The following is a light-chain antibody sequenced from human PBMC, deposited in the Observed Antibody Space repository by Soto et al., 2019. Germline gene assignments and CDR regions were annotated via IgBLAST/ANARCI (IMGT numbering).Light chain of an antibody. Sequence: DIQLTQSPSFLSAFVGDTVTITCRASQAMSTYLAWYQQKPGKVPKLLIRSASTLQSGVPPRFSGGGSGTEFTLTLSTLQPDYSGIYYCQQLNGYQLAFGGGTNVEIK. CDR2: SAS. V-gene: IGKV1-9*01. CDR1: QAMSTY. CDR3: QQLNGYQLA. J-gene: IGKJ4*01.